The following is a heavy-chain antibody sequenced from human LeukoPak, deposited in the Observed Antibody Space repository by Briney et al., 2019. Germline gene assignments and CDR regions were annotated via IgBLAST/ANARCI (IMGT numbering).Heavy chain of an antibody. Sequence: TGGSLRLSCAAPGFTFSSYGMSWVRQAPGKGLEWVSAISGSGGSTYYADSVKGRFTISRDDSKNTLYLQMNSLRAEDTAVYYCTSANYGPAYWGQGTLVTVSS. CDR1: GFTFSSYG. D-gene: IGHD5-24*01. CDR2: ISGSGGST. J-gene: IGHJ4*02. CDR3: TSANYGPAY. V-gene: IGHV3-23*01.